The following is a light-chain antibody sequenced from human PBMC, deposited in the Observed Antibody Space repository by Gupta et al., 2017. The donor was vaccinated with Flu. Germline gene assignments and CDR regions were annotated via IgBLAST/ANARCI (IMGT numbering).Light chain of an antibody. V-gene: IGKV1-33*01. CDR2: AAS. CDR3: QQYDNVPRT. J-gene: IGKJ2*01. CDR1: QDISNY. Sequence: DIQMTQSPSSLSASVGDRVTITCQASQDISNYLSWYQQKPGKAPKLLIYAASNLETGVPSRFSGSGSGTDFIFTISSLQPEDIATYYCQQYDNVPRTFGQGTKLEIK.